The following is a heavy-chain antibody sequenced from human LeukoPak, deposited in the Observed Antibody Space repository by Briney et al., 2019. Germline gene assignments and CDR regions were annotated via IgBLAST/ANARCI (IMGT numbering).Heavy chain of an antibody. V-gene: IGHV3-21*01. J-gene: IGHJ4*02. CDR2: ISSSSSYI. Sequence: GGSLRLSCAASGFTFSSYSMNWVRQAPGKGLEWVSSISSSSSYIYYADSVKGRFTISRDNAKNSLYLQMNSLRAEDTAVYYCARAKPYSSSWYYYDYWGQGTLVTVSS. CDR3: ARAKPYSSSWYYYDY. CDR1: GFTFSSYS. D-gene: IGHD6-13*01.